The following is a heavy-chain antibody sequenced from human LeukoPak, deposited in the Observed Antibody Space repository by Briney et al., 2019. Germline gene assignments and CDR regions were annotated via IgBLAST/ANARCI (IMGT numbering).Heavy chain of an antibody. V-gene: IGHV4-39*07. J-gene: IGHJ5*02. CDR1: GGSINDRSYY. CDR3: AGGIFGVATENWFDP. CDR2: FYQGGNT. Sequence: PSETLSLTCTVSGGSINDRSYYWGCFRQFPGKGLEWIGTFYQGGNTFYNPSLRGRGTISIDTSKNQFSLKLTSVTAADTAVYYCAGGIFGVATENWFDPWGQGLLVTVSS. D-gene: IGHD3-3*02.